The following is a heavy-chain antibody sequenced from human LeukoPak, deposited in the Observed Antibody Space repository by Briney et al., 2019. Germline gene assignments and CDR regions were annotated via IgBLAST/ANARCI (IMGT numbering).Heavy chain of an antibody. CDR3: ARAILWFGGNWFDP. CDR1: GVSISSYY. Sequence: SETLSLTCTVSGVSISSYYWSWIRQPAGKGLEWLGRIYTSGSTNYNPTLKSRVTMSVDTSKNQFSLKLSSVTAADTAVYYGARAILWFGGNWFDPWGQGTLVTVSS. J-gene: IGHJ5*02. V-gene: IGHV4-4*07. D-gene: IGHD3-10*01. CDR2: IYTSGST.